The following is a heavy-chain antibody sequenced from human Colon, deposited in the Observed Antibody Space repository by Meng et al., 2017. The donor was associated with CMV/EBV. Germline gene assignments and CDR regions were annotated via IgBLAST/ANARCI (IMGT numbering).Heavy chain of an antibody. J-gene: IGHJ6*02. CDR2: VYYSGST. Sequence: GSLRLSCTVSPGSISNYYWSWIRQPPGKGLEWIGYVYYSGSTNYHPSFESRATISIDTSKNQFSLRLTSVTAADTAVYFCARLPLGYCSTSSFFQHGMDVWGHGTTVTVSS. D-gene: IGHD2-2*01. CDR3: ARLPLGYCSTSSFFQHGMDV. V-gene: IGHV4-59*08. CDR1: PGSISNYY.